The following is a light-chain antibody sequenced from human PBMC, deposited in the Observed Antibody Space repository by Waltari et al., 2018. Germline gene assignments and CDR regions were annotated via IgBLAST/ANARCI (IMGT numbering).Light chain of an antibody. CDR1: TLGDKY. CDR2: QDS. V-gene: IGLV3-1*01. CDR3: QAWDSSTDNYV. J-gene: IGLJ1*01. Sequence: SYELTQPPSVSVSPGQTASITCSGDTLGDKYACWYQQKPGKAPVLVIYQDSKRPSGIPERFSGSNSGNTATLTISGTQAMDEADYFCQAWDSSTDNYVFGTGTKVTVL.